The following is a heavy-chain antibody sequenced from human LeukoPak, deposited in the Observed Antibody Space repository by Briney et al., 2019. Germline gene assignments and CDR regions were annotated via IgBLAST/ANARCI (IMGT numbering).Heavy chain of an antibody. D-gene: IGHD6-13*01. J-gene: IGHJ4*02. V-gene: IGHV3-23*01. Sequence: GGSLTLSCAASGFTFSSYAMSWVRQAPGKWLEWVAAISGSGGSTYYADSVKGRLTISRDNSKKTLYLQMNRLRAEDTAVYYCAKDSLYSSSWYYFDYWGQGTLVTVSS. CDR3: AKDSLYSSSWYYFDY. CDR1: GFTFSSYA. CDR2: ISGSGGST.